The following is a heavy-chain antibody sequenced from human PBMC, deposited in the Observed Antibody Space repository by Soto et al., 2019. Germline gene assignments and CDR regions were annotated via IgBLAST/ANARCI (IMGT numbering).Heavy chain of an antibody. J-gene: IGHJ6*03. CDR3: ARVTCSGGSCYTDQYYYYYYMDV. V-gene: IGHV1-18*01. D-gene: IGHD2-15*01. CDR1: GYTFTSYG. Sequence: QVQLVQSGAEVKKPGASVKVSCKASGYTFTSYGISWVRQAPGQGLEWMGWISAYNGNTNYAQKLQGRVTMTTDTSTSTAYMELRSLRSDDTAVDYCARVTCSGGSCYTDQYYYYYYMDVWGKGTTVTVSS. CDR2: ISAYNGNT.